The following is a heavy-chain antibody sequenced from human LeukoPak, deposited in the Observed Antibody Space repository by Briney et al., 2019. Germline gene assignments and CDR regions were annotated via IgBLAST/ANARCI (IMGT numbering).Heavy chain of an antibody. Sequence: ASVKVPCKASGYTFTGYYMHWVRQAPGQGLEWMGRINPNSGGTNYAQKFQGRVTMTRDTSISTAYMELSRLRSDDTAVYYCAREETSGGFDYWGQGTLVTVSS. V-gene: IGHV1-2*06. CDR2: INPNSGGT. J-gene: IGHJ4*02. D-gene: IGHD3-10*01. CDR1: GYTFTGYY. CDR3: AREETSGGFDY.